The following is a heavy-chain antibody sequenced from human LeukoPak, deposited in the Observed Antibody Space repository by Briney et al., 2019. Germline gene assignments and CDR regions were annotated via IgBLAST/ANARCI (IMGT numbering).Heavy chain of an antibody. J-gene: IGHJ4*02. CDR1: GFTFSNYW. CDR2: IKEDGSEK. V-gene: IGHV3-7*01. CDR3: ARDHEYRGSCLFDY. Sequence: PGGSLRLSCAASGFTFSNYWMSWVRQAPGKGLEWVANIKEDGSEKYYVDSVKGRFTISRDNAKNSLYLQMNSLRAEDTAVYYCARDHEYRGSCLFDYWGQGTLVTVSS. D-gene: IGHD1-26*01.